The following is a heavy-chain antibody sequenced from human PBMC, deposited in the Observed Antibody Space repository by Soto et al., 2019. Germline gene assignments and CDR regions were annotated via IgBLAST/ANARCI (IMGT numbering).Heavy chain of an antibody. D-gene: IGHD3-22*01. Sequence: QVQLQESGPGLVKPSQTLSLTCTVSGGSISSGGYYWSWIRQHPGKGLEWIGYIYYSGSTYYNSSLKSRVTISVDTSKNQFFLKLSSVTAADTAVYYCARGVVVITLVRFDPWGQGTLVTVSS. J-gene: IGHJ5*02. CDR1: GGSISSGGYY. V-gene: IGHV4-31*03. CDR2: IYYSGST. CDR3: ARGVVVITLVRFDP.